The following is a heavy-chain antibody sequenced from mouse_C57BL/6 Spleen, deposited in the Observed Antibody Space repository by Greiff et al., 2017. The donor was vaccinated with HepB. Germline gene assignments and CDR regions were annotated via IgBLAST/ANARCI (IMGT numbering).Heavy chain of an antibody. V-gene: IGHV1-82*01. CDR3: AREPGRGYFDV. D-gene: IGHD1-1*02. CDR2: IYPGDGDT. J-gene: IGHJ1*03. Sequence: VQLQQSGPELVKPGASVKISCKASGYAFSSSWMNWVKQRPGKGLEWIGRIYPGDGDTNYNGTFKGKATLTADKSSSTAYMQLSSLTSEDSAVYFCAREPGRGYFDVWGTGTTVTVSS. CDR1: GYAFSSSW.